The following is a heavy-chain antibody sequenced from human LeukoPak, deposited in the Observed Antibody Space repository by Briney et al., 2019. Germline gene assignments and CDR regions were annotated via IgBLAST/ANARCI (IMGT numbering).Heavy chain of an antibody. CDR1: GFTFSSYS. V-gene: IGHV3-66*01. D-gene: IGHD5-18*01. J-gene: IGHJ3*02. CDR2: IYSGGST. Sequence: PGGSLRLSCAASGFTFSSYSMNWVRQAPGKGLEWVSIIYSGGSTYYADSVKGRFTISRDNSKNTLYLQMNSLRAEDTAVYYCARDTGSYGYSFAFDIWGQGTMVTVSS. CDR3: ARDTGSYGYSFAFDI.